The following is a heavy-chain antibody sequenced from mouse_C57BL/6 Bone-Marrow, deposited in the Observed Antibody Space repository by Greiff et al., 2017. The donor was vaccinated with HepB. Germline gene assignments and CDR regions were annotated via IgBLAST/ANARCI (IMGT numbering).Heavy chain of an antibody. CDR3: AAFTTVVAAGYFDY. D-gene: IGHD1-1*01. Sequence: QVQLQQSGAELVKPGASVKLSCKASGYTFTSYWMHWVKQRPGRGLEWIGRIDPNSGGTKYNEKFKSKATLTVDKPSSTAYMQLSSLTSEDSAVYYCAAFTTVVAAGYFDYWGQGTTLTVSS. CDR1: GYTFTSYW. CDR2: IDPNSGGT. J-gene: IGHJ2*01. V-gene: IGHV1-72*01.